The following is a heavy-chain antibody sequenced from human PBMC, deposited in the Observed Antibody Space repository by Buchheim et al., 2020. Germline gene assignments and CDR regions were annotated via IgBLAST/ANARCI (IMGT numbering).Heavy chain of an antibody. CDR1: GFTFSSYA. D-gene: IGHD5-18*01. CDR2: ISGSGGST. V-gene: IGHV3-23*01. CDR3: AIPRRAGYSYGDSFDY. J-gene: IGHJ4*02. Sequence: EVQLLESGGGLVRPGGSLRLSCAASGFTFSSYAMSWVRQAPGKGLEWVSAISGSGGSTYYADSVKGRFTISRDNSKNTLYLQMNSLRAEDTAVYYCAIPRRAGYSYGDSFDYWGQGTL.